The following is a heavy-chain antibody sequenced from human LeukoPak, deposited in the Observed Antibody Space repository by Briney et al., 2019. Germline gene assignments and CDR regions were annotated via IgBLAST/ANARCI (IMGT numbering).Heavy chain of an antibody. CDR2: ISGSGGST. V-gene: IGHV3-23*01. CDR3: AKGKVEQWGVPEY. Sequence: ETLSLTCAVYGGSVNAYYWSWVRQAPGKGLEWVADISGSGGSTHYADSVKGRFTISRDNSKNTLYLQVNSLRAEDTAVYYCAKGKVEQWGVPEYWGQGTLVTVSS. CDR1: GGSVNAYY. J-gene: IGHJ4*02. D-gene: IGHD1/OR15-1a*01.